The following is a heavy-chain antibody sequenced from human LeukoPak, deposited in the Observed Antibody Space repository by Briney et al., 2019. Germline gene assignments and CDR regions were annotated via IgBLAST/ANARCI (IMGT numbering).Heavy chain of an antibody. Sequence: TGGSLRLSCAASGSTFSSYSMNWVRQAPGKGLEWVSYISSSSSTMYYADSVKGRFTISRDNAKNSLYLQMNSLRDEDTAVYYCARVGAIVVVPAAIPPDYGMDVWGQGTTVTVSS. D-gene: IGHD2-2*01. CDR1: GSTFSSYS. V-gene: IGHV3-48*02. CDR2: ISSSSSTM. J-gene: IGHJ6*02. CDR3: ARVGAIVVVPAAIPPDYGMDV.